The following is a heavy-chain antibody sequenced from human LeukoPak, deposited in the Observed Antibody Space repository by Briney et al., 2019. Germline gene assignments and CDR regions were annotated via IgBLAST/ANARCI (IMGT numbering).Heavy chain of an antibody. CDR3: ASLEGVGAPINY. CDR2: IWYDGSNK. J-gene: IGHJ4*02. V-gene: IGHV3-33*01. D-gene: IGHD3-16*01. CDR1: GFTFSSYG. Sequence: GGSLRLSCAASGFTFSSYGMHWVRQAPGKGLEWVAVIWYDGSNKYYADSVKGRFTISRDNSKNTLYLQMNSLRAEDTAVYYCASLEGVGAPINYWGQGTLVTVSS.